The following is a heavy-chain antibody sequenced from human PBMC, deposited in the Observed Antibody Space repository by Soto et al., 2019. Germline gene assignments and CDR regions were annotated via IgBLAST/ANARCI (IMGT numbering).Heavy chain of an antibody. J-gene: IGHJ3*02. CDR3: ARGGSGSTSFTEAFDX. CDR2: IKPIGGSK. CDR1: GYTFISRY. Sequence: ASWKVSCKASGYTFISRYIHWVRQAPGQGLEWMGIIKPIGGSKTYAHKLQGRVTITRDKSTSTVYMELSSPRSEDTAVYYCARGGSGSTSFTEAFDXLVKGT. V-gene: IGHV1-46*01. D-gene: IGHD2-2*01.